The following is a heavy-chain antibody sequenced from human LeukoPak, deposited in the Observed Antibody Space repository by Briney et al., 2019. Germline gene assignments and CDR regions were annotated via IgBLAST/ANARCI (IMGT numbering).Heavy chain of an antibody. CDR1: GGSISSSSYS. CDR3: ARGGADYDSSGYYEANWFDP. Sequence: PSETLSLTCTVSGGSISSSSYSWGWIRQPPGKGLEWIGSIYYSGSTYYNPSLKSRVTISVDTSKNQFSLKLSSVTAADTAVYYCARGGADYDSSGYYEANWFDPWGQGTLVTVSS. V-gene: IGHV4-39*01. D-gene: IGHD3-22*01. J-gene: IGHJ5*02. CDR2: IYYSGST.